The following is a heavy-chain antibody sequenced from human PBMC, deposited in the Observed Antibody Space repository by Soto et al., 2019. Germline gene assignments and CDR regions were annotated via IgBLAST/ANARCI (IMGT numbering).Heavy chain of an antibody. Sequence: GASVKVSCKASGYTLTSYYLHWVRQAPGQGLEWLGIMNPSAGSSSYAQTFQGRITMTRDTSMSTVYMELSSLRSEDTAVYYCARGSTVTSDHNYYYFGMDVWGQGTTVTVSS. J-gene: IGHJ6*02. CDR1: GYTLTSYY. V-gene: IGHV1-46*01. CDR3: ARGSTVTSDHNYYYFGMDV. D-gene: IGHD4-4*01. CDR2: MNPSAGSS.